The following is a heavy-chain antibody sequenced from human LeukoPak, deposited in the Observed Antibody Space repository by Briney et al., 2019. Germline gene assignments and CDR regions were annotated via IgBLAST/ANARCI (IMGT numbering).Heavy chain of an antibody. J-gene: IGHJ5*02. CDR3: ARDLGAPDYGDYVGEESHNWFDP. CDR2: INPNSGGT. CDR1: GYTFTGYY. V-gene: IGHV1-2*02. Sequence: ASVKVSCKASGYTFTGYYMHWVRQAPGQGLEWMGWINPNSGGTNYAQKFQGRVTMTRDTSTSTAYMELSRLRSDDTAVYYCARDLGAPDYGDYVGEESHNWFDPWGQGTLVTVSS. D-gene: IGHD4-17*01.